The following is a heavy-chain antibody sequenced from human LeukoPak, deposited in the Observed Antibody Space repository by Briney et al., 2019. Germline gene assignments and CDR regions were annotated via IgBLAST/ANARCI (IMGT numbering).Heavy chain of an antibody. D-gene: IGHD2-15*01. CDR2: IIPIFGTA. CDR1: GGTFSSYA. V-gene: IGHV1-69*05. J-gene: IGHJ4*02. CDR3: ASLGYCSGGSCYF. Sequence: ASVKVSCKASGGTFSSYAISWVRQAPGQGLEWMGGIIPIFGTANYAQKFQGRVTITTDESTSTAYMELSSLRSEDTAAYYCASLGYCSGGSCYFWGQGTLVTVSS.